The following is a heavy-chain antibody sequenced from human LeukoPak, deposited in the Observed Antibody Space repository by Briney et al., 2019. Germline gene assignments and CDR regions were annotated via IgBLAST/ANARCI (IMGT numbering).Heavy chain of an antibody. CDR3: TRGGVTTVTLDY. D-gene: IGHD4-17*01. CDR1: GDSVSSNSVT. Sequence: SQTLSLTCAISGDSVSSNSVTWHWIRQSPSRGLEWLGRTYYRSKWHNGYAVSVRSRITINPDTSENRFSLQLNSVTPEDTAVYYCTRGGVTTVTLDYWGQGTLVTVSS. V-gene: IGHV6-1*01. CDR2: TYYRSKWHN. J-gene: IGHJ4*02.